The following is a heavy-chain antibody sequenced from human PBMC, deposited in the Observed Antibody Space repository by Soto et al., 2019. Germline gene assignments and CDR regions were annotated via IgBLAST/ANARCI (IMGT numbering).Heavy chain of an antibody. Sequence: PSETLSLTCAAYGGSFSGYYWSWIRQAPGKGLEWIGEINHSGSTNYNPSLKRRVTISVDTSKNQFSLKLSSVTAADTAVYYCARTNYYDSSGYFYWGQGTLVTVSS. CDR3: ARTNYYDSSGYFY. CDR1: GGSFSGYY. J-gene: IGHJ4*02. CDR2: INHSGST. D-gene: IGHD3-22*01. V-gene: IGHV4-34*01.